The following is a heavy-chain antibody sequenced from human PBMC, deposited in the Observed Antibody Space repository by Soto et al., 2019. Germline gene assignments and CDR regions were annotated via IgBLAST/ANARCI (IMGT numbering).Heavy chain of an antibody. J-gene: IGHJ3*01. CDR2: INPYTGAA. CDR1: GYTFTDYY. CDR3: ARERVGQSSSDWHHVPFDV. D-gene: IGHD6-19*01. Sequence: QLQLVQSGPEVKRPGASGKVSCRASGYTFTDYYIHWVRQAPGQGLEGMGRINPYTGAATFAQKFQDLVTLTRDTSITTAYMELSGLTSDDTAVYFCARERVGQSSSDWHHVPFDVWGQGALVTVSS. V-gene: IGHV1-2*04.